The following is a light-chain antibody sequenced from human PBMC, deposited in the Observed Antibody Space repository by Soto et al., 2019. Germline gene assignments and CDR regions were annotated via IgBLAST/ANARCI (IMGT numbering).Light chain of an antibody. Sequence: DIVMNQSPLSLPVTPGEPASISCRSSQSLLHRNGYNYLDWYLQKPGQSPQILIHLGSNRAPGFPDRVSGSISGTDFTLKISRVEAEDVGVYYCMQALQAPRTFGQGTKVEIK. V-gene: IGKV2-28*01. CDR2: LGS. CDR1: QSLLHRNGYNY. CDR3: MQALQAPRT. J-gene: IGKJ1*01.